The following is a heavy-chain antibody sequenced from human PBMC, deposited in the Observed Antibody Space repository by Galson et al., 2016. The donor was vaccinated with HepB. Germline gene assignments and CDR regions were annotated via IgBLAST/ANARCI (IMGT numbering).Heavy chain of an antibody. CDR3: ARTTSSSWYRKWYYFDY. Sequence: SCKASGGTFSSYAISWVRQAPGQGLEWMGGIIPIFGTANYAQKFQGRVTITADKSTSTAYMELSNLRSEDTAVYYCARTTSSSWYRKWYYFDYWGQGTLVTVSS. J-gene: IGHJ4*02. D-gene: IGHD6-13*01. CDR1: GGTFSSYA. CDR2: IIPIFGTA. V-gene: IGHV1-69*06.